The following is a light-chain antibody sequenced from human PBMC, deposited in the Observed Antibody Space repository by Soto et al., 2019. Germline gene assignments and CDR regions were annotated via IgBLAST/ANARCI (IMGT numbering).Light chain of an antibody. V-gene: IGKV3-11*01. J-gene: IGKJ2*01. CDR1: QSVSSY. CDR3: QQRSNWPVYT. Sequence: EIVLTQSPATLSLSPGERATLSCRASQSVSSYLAWYQHKPGQAPRLLIYDASNRATGIPARFSGSGSGTDFTLTISSLEPEDCAVYYCQQRSNWPVYTFGQGTKLEIK. CDR2: DAS.